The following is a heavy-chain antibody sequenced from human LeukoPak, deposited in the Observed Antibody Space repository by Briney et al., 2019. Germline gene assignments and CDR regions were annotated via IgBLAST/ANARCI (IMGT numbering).Heavy chain of an antibody. D-gene: IGHD3-22*01. Sequence: ASVKVSCKASGYTFINYGISWVRQAPGQGLEWMGGIIPIFGTANYAQKFQGRVTITADESTSTAYMGLSSLRSEDTAVYYCARCAYYYDSSGYYYLSFGYWGQGTLVTVSS. CDR2: IIPIFGTA. V-gene: IGHV1-69*13. CDR3: ARCAYYYDSSGYYYLSFGY. CDR1: GYTFINYG. J-gene: IGHJ4*02.